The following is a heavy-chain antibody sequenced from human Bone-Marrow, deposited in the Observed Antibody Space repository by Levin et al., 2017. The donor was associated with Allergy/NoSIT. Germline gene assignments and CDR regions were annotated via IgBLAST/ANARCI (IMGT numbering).Heavy chain of an antibody. D-gene: IGHD6-13*01. V-gene: IGHV4-59*01. J-gene: IGHJ3*01. CDR1: GDSITNYY. Sequence: TPSETLSLTCTISGDSITNYYWNWIRQPPGKGLEWIAYVHHSGSTKYNPSLKSRVATSTDTSKNHLSLKLNSVTAADTAVYYCARWGAVAGRDKNAFDVWGQGTMVTVSS. CDR3: ARWGAVAGRDKNAFDV. CDR2: VHHSGST.